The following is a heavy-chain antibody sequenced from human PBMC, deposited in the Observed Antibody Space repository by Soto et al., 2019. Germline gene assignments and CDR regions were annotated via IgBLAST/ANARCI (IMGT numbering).Heavy chain of an antibody. V-gene: IGHV4-30-2*01. CDR2: IYHSGST. J-gene: IGHJ4*02. CDR3: AXXPPFGY. D-gene: IGHD3-10*01. CDR1: GXSISSGGYS. Sequence: QLQLQESGSGLVXPSQXXSLTCAVSGXSISSGGYSWSWIRQPPGKGLEWIGYIYHSGSTYYNPSLKSRVTISVDRSKNQFSLKLSSVTAXXTXXXXXAXXPPFGYWGQGTLVTVSS.